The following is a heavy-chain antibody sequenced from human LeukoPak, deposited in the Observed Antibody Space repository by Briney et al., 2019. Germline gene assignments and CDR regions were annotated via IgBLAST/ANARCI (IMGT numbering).Heavy chain of an antibody. CDR3: TRGDCSSTDCYGRY. CDR2: INPNGGTT. V-gene: IGHV1-46*03. D-gene: IGHD2-2*01. Sequence: GASVKVSCKASGYTFTSYCIHWVRQAPGQGLEWMGIINPNGGTTTYAQKFQGRVTMTSDTSTSAVYMELSSLRSEDTAVYYCTRGDCSSTDCYGRYWGQGTLVTVSS. J-gene: IGHJ4*02. CDR1: GYTFTSYC.